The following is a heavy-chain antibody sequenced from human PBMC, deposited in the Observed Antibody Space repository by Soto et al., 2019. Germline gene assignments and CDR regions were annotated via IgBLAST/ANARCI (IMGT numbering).Heavy chain of an antibody. J-gene: IGHJ3*01. CDR1: GFTFSSYA. CDR3: AIVCGYSYGHDVFDF. D-gene: IGHD5-18*01. CDR2: ISGSGGST. V-gene: IGHV3-23*01. Sequence: PGGSLRLSCAASGFTFSSYAMSWVRQAPGKGLEWVSAISGSGGSTYYADSVKGRFTISRDNSKNTLYLQMNSLRAEDTAVYYCAIVCGYSYGHDVFDFWAQGSMVTVSS.